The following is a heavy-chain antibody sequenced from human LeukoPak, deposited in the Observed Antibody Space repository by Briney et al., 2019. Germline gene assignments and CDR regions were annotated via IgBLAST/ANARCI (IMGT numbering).Heavy chain of an antibody. V-gene: IGHV4-59*01. J-gene: IGHJ2*01. CDR1: GGSISSYY. D-gene: IGHD6-13*01. CDR2: IYYSGST. Sequence: PSETLSLTCTVSGGSISSYYWSWIRQPPGKGLEWIGYIYYSGSTNYNPSLKSRATISVDTSKNQFSLKLSSVTAADTAVYYCAKVNPLGIAAAGTWYFDLWGRGTLVTVSS. CDR3: AKVNPLGIAAAGTWYFDL.